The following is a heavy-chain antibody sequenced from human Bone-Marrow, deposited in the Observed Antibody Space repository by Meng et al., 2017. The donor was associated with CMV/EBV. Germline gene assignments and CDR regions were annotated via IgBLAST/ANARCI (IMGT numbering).Heavy chain of an antibody. CDR2: ISSSGSTI. J-gene: IGHJ6*02. V-gene: IGHV3-48*03. Sequence: GESLKISCAASGFTFSSYEMNWVRQAPGKGLEWVSYISSSGSTIYYADSVKGRFTISRDNAKNSLYLQMNSLRAEDTAVYYCARIRIAARPFGYYYYGMDVWGQGTTVTVSS. D-gene: IGHD6-6*01. CDR3: ARIRIAARPFGYYYYGMDV. CDR1: GFTFSSYE.